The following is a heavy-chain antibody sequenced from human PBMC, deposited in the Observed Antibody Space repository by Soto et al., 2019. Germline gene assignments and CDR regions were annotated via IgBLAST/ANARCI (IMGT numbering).Heavy chain of an antibody. CDR1: GYSFTSYW. CDR3: ARLHYDFWRGYQNYGMDV. CDR2: IYTGGSDT. V-gene: IGHV5-51*01. Sequence: GESLDTYFKGSGYSFTSYWIGWVRPVPGKGLGWIGIIYTGGSDTSCTPPFKGEATISADTYIRTAKMQWTRLTASAIAMYYCARLHYDFWRGYQNYGMDVWGQGTTVTVYS. D-gene: IGHD3-3*01. J-gene: IGHJ6*02.